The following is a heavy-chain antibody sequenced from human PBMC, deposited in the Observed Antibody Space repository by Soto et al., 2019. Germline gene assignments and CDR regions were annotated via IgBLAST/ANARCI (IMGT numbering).Heavy chain of an antibody. CDR3: ARARIAVAPIDY. J-gene: IGHJ4*02. CDR2: VYYTGST. V-gene: IGHV4-59*01. CDR1: GGSISTYF. D-gene: IGHD6-19*01. Sequence: QVQLQGSGPGLVKPSETLSLTCTVSGGSISTYFWSWIRQPPGRGLEWIGYVYYTGSTNYNPSLKSRVTMSVDTSKNQFSLQLTSVTAADTAIYYCARARIAVAPIDYWGQGTLVTVSS.